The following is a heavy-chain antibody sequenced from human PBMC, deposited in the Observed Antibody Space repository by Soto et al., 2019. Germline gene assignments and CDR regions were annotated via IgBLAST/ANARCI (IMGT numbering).Heavy chain of an antibody. Sequence: SETLCLTWTVAGGSIGGGGYHWSWIRQPPGKGLEWIGNMYYSGTSSYNPSLKSRVTMSVDTSKKQFSLRLTSVTAAHPCVSYCVRLHCHSPIWVLLDPWGPGTRVTV. CDR3: VRLHCHSPIWVLLDP. V-gene: IGHV4-39*01. CDR2: MYYSGTS. J-gene: IGHJ5*02. CDR1: GGSIGGGGYH. D-gene: IGHD2-15*01.